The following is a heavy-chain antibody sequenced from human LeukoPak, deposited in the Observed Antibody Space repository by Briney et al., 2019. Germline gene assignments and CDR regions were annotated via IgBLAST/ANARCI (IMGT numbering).Heavy chain of an antibody. V-gene: IGHV3-66*01. D-gene: IGHD2-2*01. CDR1: GFTLSSNY. J-gene: IGHJ5*02. Sequence: PGGSLRLSCAASGFTLSSNYMSWVRQAPGKGLEWVSVIYSGGSTYYADSVKGRFTISRDNSKNTLHLQMKSLRAENTAVYYCAREHTTGYCSSTSCSNWFDPWGQGTLVTVSS. CDR2: IYSGGST. CDR3: AREHTTGYCSSTSCSNWFDP.